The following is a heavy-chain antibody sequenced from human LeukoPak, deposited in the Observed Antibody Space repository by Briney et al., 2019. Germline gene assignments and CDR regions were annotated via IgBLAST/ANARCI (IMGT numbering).Heavy chain of an antibody. J-gene: IGHJ4*02. CDR1: GGSISSYY. CDR2: IYTSGST. Sequence: SETLSLTCTVSGGSISSYYWSWIRQPAGKGLEWIGRIYTSGSTNYNPSLKSRVTMSVDTSKNQFSLKLSSVTAADTAVYYCAAGYSSSWSSDLDYWGQGTLVTVSS. V-gene: IGHV4-4*07. CDR3: AAGYSSSWSSDLDY. D-gene: IGHD6-13*01.